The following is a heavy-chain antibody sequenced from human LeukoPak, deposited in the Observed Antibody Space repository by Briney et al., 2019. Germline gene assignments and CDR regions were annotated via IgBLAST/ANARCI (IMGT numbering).Heavy chain of an antibody. CDR2: ISGSGSSS. D-gene: IGHD3-10*01. J-gene: IGHJ4*02. Sequence: SGGSLRLSCAASGFTFSNYAMTWVRQAPGMGLEWVSSISGSGSSSYYAGSVKGRFTVSRDNSKNTLHLQMNSLRAEDTAVYYCAKDFLYNVVDYWGQGTLVAVSS. CDR1: GFTFSNYA. V-gene: IGHV3-23*01. CDR3: AKDFLYNVVDY.